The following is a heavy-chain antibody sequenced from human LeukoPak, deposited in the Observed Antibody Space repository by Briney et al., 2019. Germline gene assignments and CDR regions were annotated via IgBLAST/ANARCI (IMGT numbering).Heavy chain of an antibody. D-gene: IGHD3-22*01. CDR3: ARAMGIGTMIVVVNDAFDI. CDR2: INPNSGGT. V-gene: IGHV1-2*02. Sequence: ASVKVSCKASGYTFTGYYMHWVRQAPGQGLEWMGWINPNSGGTNYAQKFQGRVTMTRDTSISTAYMELSRLRSDDTAVYYCARAMGIGTMIVVVNDAFDIWGQGTMVTVSS. CDR1: GYTFTGYY. J-gene: IGHJ3*02.